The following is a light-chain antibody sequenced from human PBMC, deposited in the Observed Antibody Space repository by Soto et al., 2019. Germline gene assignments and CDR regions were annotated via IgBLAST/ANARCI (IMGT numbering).Light chain of an antibody. V-gene: IGKV1-5*01. Sequence: DIQMTQSPSTLSTSVGDRVTITCRASQSISSWLAWYQQKPGKAPKLLIYDASSLESGVPSRFSGSGSGTEFTLTISSLQPDDFATYYCQQYDSYSLPFGQVTKV. CDR1: QSISSW. CDR2: DAS. CDR3: QQYDSYSLP. J-gene: IGKJ1*01.